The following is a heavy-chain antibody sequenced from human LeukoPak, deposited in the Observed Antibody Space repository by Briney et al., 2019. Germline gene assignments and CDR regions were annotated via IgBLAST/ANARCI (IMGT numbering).Heavy chain of an antibody. CDR3: ARRNSWFGEFPNTYYFDY. CDR2: IYSGGST. J-gene: IGHJ4*02. D-gene: IGHD3-10*01. V-gene: IGHV3-53*01. Sequence: GGSLRLSCAASGFTVSSNYMSWVRQAPGKGLEWVSVIYSGGSTYYADSVKGRFTISRDNSKSTLYIQMSSLRAEDTAVYYCARRNSWFGEFPNTYYFDYWGQGTLVTVSS. CDR1: GFTVSSNY.